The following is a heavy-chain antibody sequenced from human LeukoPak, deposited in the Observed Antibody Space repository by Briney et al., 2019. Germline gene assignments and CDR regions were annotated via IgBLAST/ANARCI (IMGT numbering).Heavy chain of an antibody. J-gene: IGHJ3*02. D-gene: IGHD1-26*01. Sequence: PSETLSLTCAVYGGSFSGYYWSWIRQPPGKGLEWIGEINHSGSTNYNPSLKGRVTISVDTSKNQFSLKLSSVTAADTAVYYCARDGRYYYAFDIWGQGTMVTVSS. CDR3: ARDGRYYYAFDI. V-gene: IGHV4-34*01. CDR1: GGSFSGYY. CDR2: INHSGST.